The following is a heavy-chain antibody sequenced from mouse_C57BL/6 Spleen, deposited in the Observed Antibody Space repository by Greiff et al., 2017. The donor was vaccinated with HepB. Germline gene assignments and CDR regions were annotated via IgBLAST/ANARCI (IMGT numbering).Heavy chain of an antibody. Sequence: EVMLVESGGDLVKPGGSLKLSCAASGFTFSSYGMSWVRQTPDKRLEWVATISSGGSYTYYPDSVKGRFTISRDNAKNTLYLQMSSLKSEDTAMYYCARTGSSQAWFAYWGQGTLVTVSA. CDR2: ISSGGSYT. CDR3: ARTGSSQAWFAY. V-gene: IGHV5-6*02. D-gene: IGHD1-1*01. CDR1: GFTFSSYG. J-gene: IGHJ3*01.